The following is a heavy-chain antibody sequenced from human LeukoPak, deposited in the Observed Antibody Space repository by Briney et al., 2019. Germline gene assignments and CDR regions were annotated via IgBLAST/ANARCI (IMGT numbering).Heavy chain of an antibody. CDR1: GYTFTSNY. CDR2: IYPRDGST. V-gene: IGHV1-46*01. Sequence: ASVKVSCKASGYTFTSNYIHWVRQAPGQGLEWMGMIYPRDGSTSYAQKFQGRVTVTGDTSTSTVHMELSGLRSEDTAVYYCARDQEGFDYWGQGTLVTVSS. J-gene: IGHJ4*02. CDR3: ARDQEGFDY.